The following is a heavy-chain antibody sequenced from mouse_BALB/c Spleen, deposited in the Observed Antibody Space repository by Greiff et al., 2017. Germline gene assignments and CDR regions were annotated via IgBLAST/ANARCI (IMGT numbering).Heavy chain of an antibody. V-gene: IGHV1S81*02. CDR3: TRSGGYVGGFAY. J-gene: IGHJ3*01. Sequence: VQLQQSGAELVKPGASVKLSCKASGYTFTSYYMYWVKQRPGQGLEWIGEINPSNGGTNFHEKFKSKATLTVDKSSSTAYMQLSSLTSEDSAVYYFTRSGGYVGGFAYWGQGTQVTVSA. D-gene: IGHD2-14*01. CDR2: INPSNGGT. CDR1: GYTFTSYY.